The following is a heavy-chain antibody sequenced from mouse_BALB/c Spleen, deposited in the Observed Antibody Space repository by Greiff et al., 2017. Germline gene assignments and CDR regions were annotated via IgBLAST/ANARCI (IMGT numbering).Heavy chain of an antibody. CDR3: ARQDYRYFFAY. CDR2: ISSGGGST. J-gene: IGHJ3*01. D-gene: IGHD2-14*01. CDR1: GFAFSSYD. V-gene: IGHV5-12-1*01. Sequence: DVKLVESGGGLVKPGGSLKLSCAASGFAFSSYDMSWVRQTPEKRLEWVAYISSGGGSTYYPDTVKGRFTISRDNAKNTLYLQMSSLKSEDTAMYYCARQDYRYFFAYWGQGTLVTVSA.